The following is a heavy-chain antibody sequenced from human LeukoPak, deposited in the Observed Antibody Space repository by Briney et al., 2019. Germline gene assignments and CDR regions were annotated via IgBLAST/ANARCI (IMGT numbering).Heavy chain of an antibody. CDR3: ARVRLGYGSGSPIYYFDY. D-gene: IGHD3-10*01. V-gene: IGHV4-59*08. J-gene: IGHJ4*02. Sequence: SSETLSLTCTVSGGSISSYYWSWIRQPPGKGLEWIGYIYYSGSTNFNPSLKSRATISVETSKNQFSLKLSSVTAADTAVYYCARVRLGYGSGSPIYYFDYWGQGTLVTVSS. CDR2: IYYSGST. CDR1: GGSISSYY.